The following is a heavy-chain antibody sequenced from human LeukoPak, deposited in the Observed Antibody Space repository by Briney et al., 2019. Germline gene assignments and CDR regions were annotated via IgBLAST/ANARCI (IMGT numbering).Heavy chain of an antibody. D-gene: IGHD3-22*01. CDR3: ARVLHKRNYDSSDYYGS. CDR2: ISGSGGST. Sequence: GGSLRLSCAASGFTFSSYAMSWVRQAPGKGLEWVSAISGSGGSTYYADSVKGRFTISRDNAKNSLYLQMNSLRAEDTAVYYCARVLHKRNYDSSDYYGSWGQGTLVTVSS. V-gene: IGHV3-23*01. CDR1: GFTFSSYA. J-gene: IGHJ5*02.